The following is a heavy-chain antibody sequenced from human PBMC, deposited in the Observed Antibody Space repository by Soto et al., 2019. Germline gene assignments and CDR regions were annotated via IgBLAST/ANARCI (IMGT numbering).Heavy chain of an antibody. D-gene: IGHD2-2*01. CDR3: TTDRRIVVVPAAMSEGYYYGMDV. CDR1: GFTFSNAW. J-gene: IGHJ6*02. V-gene: IGHV3-15*07. CDR2: IKSKTDGGTT. Sequence: GGSLRLSCAASGFTFSNAWMNWVRQAPGKGLEWVGRIKSKTDGGTTDYAAPVKGRFTISRDDSKNTLYLQMNSLKTEDTAVYYCTTDRRIVVVPAAMSEGYYYGMDVWGQGTTVTVSS.